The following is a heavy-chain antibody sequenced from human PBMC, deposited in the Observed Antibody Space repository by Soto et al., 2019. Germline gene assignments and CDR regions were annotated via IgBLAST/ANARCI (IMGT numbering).Heavy chain of an antibody. CDR1: GYTFTSYD. CDR3: ARGVKYGAYSRWFDP. V-gene: IGHV1-8*01. J-gene: IGHJ5*02. CDR2: MNPNSGNT. Sequence: QVQLVQSGAEVKKPGASVKVSCKASGYTFTSYDINWVRQATGQGLEYLGWMNPNSGNTGYVQKFQGRGTXTWXXAXGTAYMELSSLRSEDTAVYFCARGVKYGAYSRWFDPWGQGTLVTVSS. D-gene: IGHD4-17*01.